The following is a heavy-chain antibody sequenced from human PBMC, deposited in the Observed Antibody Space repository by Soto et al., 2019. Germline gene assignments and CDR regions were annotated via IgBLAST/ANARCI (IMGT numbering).Heavy chain of an antibody. Sequence: PGGSLRLSCAASGFTFSSYAMSWFRQAPGKGLEWVSAISGSGGSTYYADSVKGRFAISRDNSKNTLYLQMNSLRAEDTAVYYCAKASWLVGVYYYYYMDVWGKGTTVTVSS. CDR2: ISGSGGST. CDR3: AKASWLVGVYYYYYMDV. CDR1: GFTFSSYA. D-gene: IGHD6-19*01. J-gene: IGHJ6*03. V-gene: IGHV3-23*01.